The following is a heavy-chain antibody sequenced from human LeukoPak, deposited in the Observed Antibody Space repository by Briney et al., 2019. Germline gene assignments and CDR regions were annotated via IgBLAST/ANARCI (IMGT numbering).Heavy chain of an antibody. Sequence: GGSLRLSCAASGFTFDDYGMSWVRQAPGKGLEWVSGINWNGGTIGYADSVKGRFTISGDNAKNSLYLQMNSLRAEDTALYYCARYGFYCSSTSCYIFDNWGQGTLVTVSS. CDR3: ARYGFYCSSTSCYIFDN. CDR1: GFTFDDYG. V-gene: IGHV3-20*04. J-gene: IGHJ4*02. D-gene: IGHD2-2*02. CDR2: INWNGGTI.